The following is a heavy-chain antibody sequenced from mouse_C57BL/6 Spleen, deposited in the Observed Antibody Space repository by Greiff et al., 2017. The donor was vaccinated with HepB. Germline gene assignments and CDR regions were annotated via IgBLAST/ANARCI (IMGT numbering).Heavy chain of an antibody. J-gene: IGHJ2*01. Sequence: VQLKQPGAELVRPGSSVKLSCKASGYTFTSYWMHWVKQRPIQGLEWIGNIDPSDSETHYNQKFKDKATLTVDKSSSTAYMQLSSLTSEDSAVYYCARYGSSYYFDYWGQGTTLTVSS. V-gene: IGHV1-52*01. CDR1: GYTFTSYW. CDR2: IDPSDSET. CDR3: ARYGSSYYFDY. D-gene: IGHD1-1*01.